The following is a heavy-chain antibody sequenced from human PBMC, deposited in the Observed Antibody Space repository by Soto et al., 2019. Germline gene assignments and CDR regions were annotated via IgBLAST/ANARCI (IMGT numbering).Heavy chain of an antibody. D-gene: IGHD6-13*01. CDR3: ARGGGAASAKDDAFDI. V-gene: IGHV1-69*06. CDR2: IIPIFGAA. Sequence: QVQLVQSGAEVKKPGSSVKVSCKASGGTFSSYAISWVRQAPGQGLEWMGGIIPIFGAANYAQNFHGRVTITADKSTSTAYMELSSLRSEDKAVYYCARGGGAASAKDDAFDIWGQGTMVTVSS. J-gene: IGHJ3*02. CDR1: GGTFSSYA.